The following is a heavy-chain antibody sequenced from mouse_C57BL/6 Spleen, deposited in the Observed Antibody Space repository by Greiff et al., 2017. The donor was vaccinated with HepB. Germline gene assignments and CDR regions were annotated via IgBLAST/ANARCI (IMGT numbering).Heavy chain of an antibody. CDR1: GYTFTSYW. CDR2: IYPGSGST. CDR3: ARYEGNYYAMDY. V-gene: IGHV1-55*01. Sequence: QVQLQQSGAELVKPGASVKMSCKASGYTFTSYWITWVKQRPGQGLEWIGDIYPGSGSTNYNEKFKSKATLTVDTSSSTAYMQLSSLTSEDSAVYYCARYEGNYYAMDYWGQGTSVTVSS. J-gene: IGHJ4*01. D-gene: IGHD2-3*01.